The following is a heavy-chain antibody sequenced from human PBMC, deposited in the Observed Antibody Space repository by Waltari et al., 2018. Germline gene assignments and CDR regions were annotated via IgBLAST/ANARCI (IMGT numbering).Heavy chain of an antibody. V-gene: IGHV4-39*01. D-gene: IGHD3-16*02. Sequence: QLQLQESCPGLVKPSETLSLTCTVSGGSISSSTFYWGWIRQPPVKGLEGIGTIYDSGPTYNKPYVEVGVTISVDTSKNQFSWKMSSVPAADTAIYDCAREKNMITFGGVIVSPGVFDYWGQGTLVTVSS. CDR3: AREKNMITFGGVIVSPGVFDY. J-gene: IGHJ4*02. CDR1: GGSISSSTFY. CDR2: IYDSGPT.